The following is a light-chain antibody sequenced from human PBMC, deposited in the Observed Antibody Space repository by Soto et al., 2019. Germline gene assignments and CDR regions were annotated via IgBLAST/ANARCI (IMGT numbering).Light chain of an antibody. CDR2: KAS. J-gene: IGKJ1*01. CDR3: LQYNSHSWT. CDR1: QSINSW. Sequence: DIQMTQSPSTLSASVGDRVTITCRASQSINSWLAWYQHKPGEAPKLLIYKASSLESGVPSRFSGSGSGTEFPLTISTLQPEDFASYYCLQYNSHSWTFGQETKVEMK. V-gene: IGKV1-5*03.